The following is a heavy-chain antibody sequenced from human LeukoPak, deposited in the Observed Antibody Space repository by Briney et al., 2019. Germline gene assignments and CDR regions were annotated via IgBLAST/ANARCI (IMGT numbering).Heavy chain of an antibody. Sequence: ASVKVSCKASGYTFTSYGISWVRQAPGQGLEWMGWISAYNGNTNYAQKLQGRVTMTTDTSTSTAYMELRSLRSDDTAVYYCARSIPAPEDSIAVYDYWGQGTLVTVSS. CDR1: GYTFTSYG. D-gene: IGHD6-19*01. CDR3: ARSIPAPEDSIAVYDY. CDR2: ISAYNGNT. J-gene: IGHJ4*02. V-gene: IGHV1-18*01.